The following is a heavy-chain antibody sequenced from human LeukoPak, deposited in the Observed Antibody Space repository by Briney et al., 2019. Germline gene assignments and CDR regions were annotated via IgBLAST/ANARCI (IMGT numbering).Heavy chain of an antibody. CDR3: ARDQEGFDY. CDR2: IYPRDGST. CDR1: GYTFTSSY. J-gene: IGHJ4*02. V-gene: IGHV1-46*01. Sequence: ASVKVSCKASGYTFTSSYIHWVRQAPGQGLEWMGMIYPRDGSTSYARKFQGRVTVTRDTSTSTVHMELSGLRSEDTAVYYCARDQEGFDYWGQGTLVTVSS.